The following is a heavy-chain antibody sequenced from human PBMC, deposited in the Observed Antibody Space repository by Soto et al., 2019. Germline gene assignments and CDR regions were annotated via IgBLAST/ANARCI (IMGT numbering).Heavy chain of an antibody. CDR1: GGTFRTSA. V-gene: IGHV1-69*12. J-gene: IGHJ6*02. CDR2: IMPVFRRP. D-gene: IGHD2-2*01. CDR3: ARDKARLPLGGNYYYILDV. Sequence: QVQLVQSGAEVKKPGSSVKVSCKASGGTFRTSAISWVRQAPGQGLEWVGGIMPVFRRPKYAQNFQDRVTITADESTSTAYMELSSLRSDDTAVYYCARDKARLPLGGNYYYILDVWGQGTAVTVSS.